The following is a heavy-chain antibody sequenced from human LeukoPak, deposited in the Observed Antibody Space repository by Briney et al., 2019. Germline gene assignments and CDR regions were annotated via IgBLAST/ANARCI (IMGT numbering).Heavy chain of an antibody. Sequence: GGSLRLSCAASGFTFSSYGMHWVRQAPGKGLEWVAFIRYDGSNKYYADSVKGRFTISRDNSKNTLYLQMNSLRAEDTAVYYCAKEEARIAAAFDYWGQGTLVTVSS. V-gene: IGHV3-30*02. CDR2: IRYDGSNK. CDR1: GFTFSSYG. D-gene: IGHD6-13*01. CDR3: AKEEARIAAAFDY. J-gene: IGHJ4*02.